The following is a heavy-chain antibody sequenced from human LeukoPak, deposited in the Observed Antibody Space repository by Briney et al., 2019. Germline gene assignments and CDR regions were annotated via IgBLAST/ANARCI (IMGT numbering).Heavy chain of an antibody. V-gene: IGHV3-33*07. CDR1: GFTVSRNY. CDR3: ARDDYGGKLDI. CDR2: IWYDGSNK. J-gene: IGHJ3*02. D-gene: IGHD4-23*01. Sequence: HSGGSLRLSCAAFGFTVSRNYMTWVRQAPGKGLEWVAVIWYDGSNKYYADSVKGRFTISRDNSKNTLYLQMNSLRAEDTAVYYCARDDYGGKLDIWGQGTVVTVSS.